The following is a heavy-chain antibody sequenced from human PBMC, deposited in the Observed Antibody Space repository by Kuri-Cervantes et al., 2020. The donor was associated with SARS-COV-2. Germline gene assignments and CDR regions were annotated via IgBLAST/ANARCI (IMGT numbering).Heavy chain of an antibody. CDR2: ISGYNGNT. CDR1: GYTFTSYG. Sequence: ASVKVSCKASGYTFTSYGISWVRQAPGQGLEWMGWISGYNGNTNYAQKLQGRVTMTTDTSKSTADMELRSLRSDDTAVYYCARDHRMITFGGVIDHFDYWGQGTLVTVSS. V-gene: IGHV1-18*04. J-gene: IGHJ4*02. CDR3: ARDHRMITFGGVIDHFDY. D-gene: IGHD3-16*02.